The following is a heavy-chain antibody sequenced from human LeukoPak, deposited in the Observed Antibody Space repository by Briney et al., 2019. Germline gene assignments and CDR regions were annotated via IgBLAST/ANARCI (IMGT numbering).Heavy chain of an antibody. J-gene: IGHJ6*02. V-gene: IGHV1-69*13. CDR2: IIPIFGTA. Sequence: SVKVSCKASGGTFSSYAISWVRQAPGRGLEWMGGIIPIFGTANYAQKFQGRVTITADESTSTAYMELSSLRSEDTAVYYCAKVVAATQDYYYGMDVWGQGTTVTVSS. CDR1: GGTFSSYA. CDR3: AKVVAATQDYYYGMDV. D-gene: IGHD2-15*01.